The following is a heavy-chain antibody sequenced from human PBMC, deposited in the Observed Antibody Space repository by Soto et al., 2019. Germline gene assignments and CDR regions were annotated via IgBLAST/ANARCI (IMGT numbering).Heavy chain of an antibody. D-gene: IGHD5-18*01. CDR3: AKDGGGYSYGYPSEWYYYYGMDV. V-gene: IGHV3-30*18. J-gene: IGHJ6*02. CDR1: GFTFSSYG. Sequence: QVQLVESGGGVVQPGRSLRLSCAASGFTFSSYGMHWVRQAPGKGLEWVAVISYDGSNKYYADSVKGRFTISRDNSKNTLYLQMNSLRAEDTAVYYCAKDGGGYSYGYPSEWYYYYGMDVWGQGTTVTVSS. CDR2: ISYDGSNK.